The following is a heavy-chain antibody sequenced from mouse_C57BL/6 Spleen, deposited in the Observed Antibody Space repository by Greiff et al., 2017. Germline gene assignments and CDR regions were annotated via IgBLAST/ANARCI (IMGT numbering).Heavy chain of an antibody. Sequence: VQLQESGAELVRPGASVTLSCKASGYTFTDYEMHWVKQTPVHGLEWIGAIDPETGGTAYNQKFKGKAILTADKSSSTAYMELRSLTSEDSAVYYCTRGLRGYFDVWGTGTTVTVSS. V-gene: IGHV1-15*01. CDR1: GYTFTDYE. CDR3: TRGLRGYFDV. D-gene: IGHD2-4*01. J-gene: IGHJ1*03. CDR2: IDPETGGT.